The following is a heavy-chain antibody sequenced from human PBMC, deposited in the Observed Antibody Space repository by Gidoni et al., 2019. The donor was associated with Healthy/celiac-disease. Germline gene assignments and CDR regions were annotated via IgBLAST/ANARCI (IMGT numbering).Heavy chain of an antibody. CDR2: INWNGGST. CDR1: GFTFDDYG. CDR3: AREYYYGSGSYNDAFDI. V-gene: IGHV3-20*04. Sequence: EVQLVESGGGVVRPGGSLRLSCAASGFTFDDYGMSWVRQAPGKGLEWGSGINWNGGSTGYADSVKGRFTISRDNAKNSLYLQMNSLRAEDTALYYCAREYYYGSGSYNDAFDIWGQGTMVTVSS. D-gene: IGHD3-10*01. J-gene: IGHJ3*02.